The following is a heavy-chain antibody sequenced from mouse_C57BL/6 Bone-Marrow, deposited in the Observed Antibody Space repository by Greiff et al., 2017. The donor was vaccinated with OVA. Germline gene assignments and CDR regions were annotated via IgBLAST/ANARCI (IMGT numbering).Heavy chain of an antibody. CDR3: ARNYYSNYADAMDY. D-gene: IGHD2-5*01. Sequence: EVKLVESGAELVKPGASVKLSCTASGFNIKDYYMHWVKQRTEQGLEWIGRIDPEDGDTKYAPKFQGKATITADTSSNTAYLQLSSLTSEDTAVYYCARNYYSNYADAMDYWGQGTSVTVSS. CDR1: GFNIKDYY. J-gene: IGHJ4*01. V-gene: IGHV14-2*01. CDR2: IDPEDGDT.